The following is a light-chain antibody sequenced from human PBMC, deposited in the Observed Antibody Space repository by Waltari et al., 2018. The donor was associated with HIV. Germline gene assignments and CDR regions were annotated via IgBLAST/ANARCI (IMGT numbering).Light chain of an antibody. CDR2: SNK. CDR3: AACSDSLSGLVV. Sequence: QSVLTQPPSASGTPGQRVTISCSGSSSNIGSNTANWYQQRPGTAPRLLICSNKQRPSEVPDRFTGSKSSISASLAISVRQSEDEADYYCAACSDSLSGLVVYGGGTKLTVL. CDR1: SSNIGSNT. V-gene: IGLV1-44*01. J-gene: IGLJ2*01.